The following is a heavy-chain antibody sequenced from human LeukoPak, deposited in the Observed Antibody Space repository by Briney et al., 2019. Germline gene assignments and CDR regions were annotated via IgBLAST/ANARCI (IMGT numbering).Heavy chain of an antibody. D-gene: IGHD6-13*01. CDR2: ISGSGGST. J-gene: IGHJ6*03. Sequence: GGSLRLSCVPSGFTFSGYAMSWVRQAPGKGLEWVSAISGSGGSTYYADSVKGRFTISRDNSKNTLYLQMNSLRAEDTAVFYCAKERNPYSSSWYSLHYMDVWGKGTTVTVSS. CDR3: AKERNPYSSSWYSLHYMDV. CDR1: GFTFSGYA. V-gene: IGHV3-23*01.